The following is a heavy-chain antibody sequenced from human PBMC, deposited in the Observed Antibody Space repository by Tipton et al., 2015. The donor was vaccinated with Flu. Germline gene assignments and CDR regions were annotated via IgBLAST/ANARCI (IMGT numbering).Heavy chain of an antibody. Sequence: GSLRLSCAASGFTFSSHWMTWVRQAPGKGLEWVANIKQDGSEKYYVDSVKGRFIISRDNAKNSLYLQMNSLRSEDTAVYYCARAWAAAGSAWGQGTLVTVSS. CDR1: GFTFSSHW. D-gene: IGHD6-13*01. CDR3: ARAWAAAGSA. CDR2: IKQDGSEK. J-gene: IGHJ5*02. V-gene: IGHV3-7*01.